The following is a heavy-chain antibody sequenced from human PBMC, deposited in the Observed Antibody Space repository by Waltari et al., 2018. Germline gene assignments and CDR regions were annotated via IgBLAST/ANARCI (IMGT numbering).Heavy chain of an antibody. J-gene: IGHJ4*02. CDR2: IYYSGTT. Sequence: QVQLQESGPGLVKPSETLSLTCTVSGGSISSHYWSWIRQPPGKGLEWIGYIYYSGTTTSNPSLKSRVTISVDTSKNQCSLKLSSVTAADTAVYYCATVGAVAGPTHFDYWGQGTLVTVSS. CDR3: ATVGAVAGPTHFDY. D-gene: IGHD6-19*01. CDR1: GGSISSHY. V-gene: IGHV4-59*11.